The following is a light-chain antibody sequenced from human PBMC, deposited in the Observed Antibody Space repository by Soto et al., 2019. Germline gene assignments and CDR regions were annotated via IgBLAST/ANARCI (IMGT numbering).Light chain of an antibody. J-gene: IGKJ1*01. V-gene: IGKV3-20*01. CDR1: QSVSSSY. Sequence: EIVLTQSPGTLSLSPGERATLSCRASQSVSSSYLAWDQQKPGQAPRLLLYGASSRATGIPDRFSGSGSGTDFTLTISRLEPEDFAVYYCQQYGSSPTWTFGQGTKVDIK. CDR2: GAS. CDR3: QQYGSSPTWT.